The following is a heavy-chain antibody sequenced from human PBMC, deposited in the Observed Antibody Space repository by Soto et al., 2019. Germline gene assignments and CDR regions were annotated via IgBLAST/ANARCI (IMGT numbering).Heavy chain of an antibody. J-gene: IGHJ3*01. D-gene: IGHD3-22*01. CDR2: IIPLFGTA. CDR3: ARPRSYYYDSSAERAFDL. CDR1: GGTFSNYG. V-gene: IGHV1-69*01. Sequence: QVQLVQSGAEVKKPGSSVKVSCKASGGTFSNYGISWVRQAPGQGPEWLGGIIPLFGTANYAQRFQGRVTITADESTSTAYMELSSLRSEDTAVYYCARPRSYYYDSSAERAFDLWGQGTLVTVSS.